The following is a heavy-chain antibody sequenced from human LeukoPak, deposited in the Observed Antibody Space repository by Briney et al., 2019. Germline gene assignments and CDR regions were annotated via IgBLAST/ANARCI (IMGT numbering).Heavy chain of an antibody. V-gene: IGHV4-34*01. D-gene: IGHD2-2*01. CDR2: INHSGST. CDR3: ARQRRGVGYCSSTSCYHRNYYFDY. Sequence: SETLSLTCAVYGGSFSGYYWSWIRQPPGKGLEWIGEINHSGSTNYNPSLKSRVTISVDMSKNQFSLKLSSVTAADTAVYYCARQRRGVGYCSSTSCYHRNYYFDYWGQGTLVTVSS. J-gene: IGHJ4*02. CDR1: GGSFSGYY.